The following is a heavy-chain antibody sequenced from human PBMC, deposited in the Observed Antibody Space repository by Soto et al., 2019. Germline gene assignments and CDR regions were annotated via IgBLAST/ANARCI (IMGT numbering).Heavy chain of an antibody. Sequence: EVQLLESGGGLVQPGGSLRLSCAASGFTFSSYAMSWVRQAPGKGLEWVSAISGSGGSTYYADSVKGRFTISRDNSKNTLYLQMNSLRAEDTAVYYCAKGVAVCSSTSCYAFDYWGQGTLVTVSS. CDR3: AKGVAVCSSTSCYAFDY. D-gene: IGHD2-2*01. CDR2: ISGSGGST. V-gene: IGHV3-23*01. J-gene: IGHJ4*02. CDR1: GFTFSSYA.